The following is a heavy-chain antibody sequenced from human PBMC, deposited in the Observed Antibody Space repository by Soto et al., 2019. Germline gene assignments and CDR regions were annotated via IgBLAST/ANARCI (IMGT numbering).Heavy chain of an antibody. J-gene: IGHJ4*02. CDR2: IIPIFGTA. Sequence: QVQLVQSGAEVKKPGCSVKVSCKASGGTFSSYAISWVRQAPGQGLEWMGGIIPIFGTANYAQKFQGRVTITAAESTSTAHMELSSLRSEDTAVYYCARVRGSYLWEYFDYWGQGTLVTVSS. CDR1: GGTFSSYA. D-gene: IGHD1-26*01. V-gene: IGHV1-69*12. CDR3: ARVRGSYLWEYFDY.